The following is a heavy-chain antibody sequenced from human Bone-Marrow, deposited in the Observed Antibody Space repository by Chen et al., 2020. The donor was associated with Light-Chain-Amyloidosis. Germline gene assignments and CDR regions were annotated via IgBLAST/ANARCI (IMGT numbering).Heavy chain of an antibody. CDR1: GFSIETFV. Sequence: EVQLVESGGGLVQPGGSLRLSCAATGFSIETFVMSWVRQAPGKGLEWVSSISSSSSRRDYTDSVKGRFTVSRDNSKETLSLQMNSLRVEDTAVYYCAKLDWFGEWTHWGQGVLVTVSS. V-gene: IGHV3-23*04. CDR3: AKLDWFGEWTH. J-gene: IGHJ4*02. CDR2: ISSSSSRR. D-gene: IGHD3-10*01.